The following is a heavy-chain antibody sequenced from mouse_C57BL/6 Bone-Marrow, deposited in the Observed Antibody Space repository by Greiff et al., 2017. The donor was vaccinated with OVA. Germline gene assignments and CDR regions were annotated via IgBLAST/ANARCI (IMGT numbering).Heavy chain of an antibody. V-gene: IGHV7-3*01. J-gene: IGHJ3*01. CDR3: ARARGYDVAWFAY. Sequence: EVKLVESGGGLVQPGGSLSLSCAASGFTFTDYYMSWVRQPPGKGLEWLGFIRNKANGYTTEYSVSVKGRFTISRDNSQSILYLQMNALRAEDSATYYCARARGYDVAWFAYWGQGTLVTVSA. D-gene: IGHD2-2*01. CDR1: GFTFTDYY. CDR2: IRNKANGYTT.